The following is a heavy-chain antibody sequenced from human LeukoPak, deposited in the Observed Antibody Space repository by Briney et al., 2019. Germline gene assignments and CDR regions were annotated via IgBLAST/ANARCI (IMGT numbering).Heavy chain of an antibody. J-gene: IGHJ4*02. V-gene: IGHV5-51*01. CDR2: IYPGDSDT. D-gene: IGHD6-13*01. Sequence: GESLKISCKGSGYSFTNYWIGWVRQMPGKGLEWMGIIYPGDSDTRYSPSFQGQVTISADKSISTAYLQWSSLKASDTAMYYCARHAGYTSSWRWVDYWGQGTLVTVSS. CDR3: ARHAGYTSSWRWVDY. CDR1: GYSFTNYW.